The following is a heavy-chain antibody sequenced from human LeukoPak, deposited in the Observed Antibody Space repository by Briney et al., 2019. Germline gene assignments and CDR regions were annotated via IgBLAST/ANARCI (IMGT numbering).Heavy chain of an antibody. CDR2: INHSGST. CDR1: GGSFIGYY. D-gene: IGHD3-10*01. Sequence: SETLSLTCAVYGGSFIGYYWIWIRHPTGKGLEWIVEINHSGSTNYNPSLTSQVTISVDTSKNQFSPNLSSITPAATARSYFARGHSVLLWFGEFHMGNWFDLWGQGTLVTVSS. V-gene: IGHV4-34*01. CDR3: ARGHSVLLWFGEFHMGNWFDL. J-gene: IGHJ5*02.